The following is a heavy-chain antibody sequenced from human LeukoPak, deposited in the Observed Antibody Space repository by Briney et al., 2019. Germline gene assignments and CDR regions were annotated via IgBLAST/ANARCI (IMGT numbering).Heavy chain of an antibody. V-gene: IGHV3-48*04. CDR3: ARDLLRYFDWSPIPSDY. CDR2: ISSSSSTI. Sequence: GGSLRLSCAASGFTFSSYSMNWVRQAPGKGLEWVSYISSSSSTIYYADSVKGRFTISRDNAKNSLYLQMNSLRAEDTAVYYCARDLLRYFDWSPIPSDYWGQGTLVTVSS. D-gene: IGHD3-9*01. CDR1: GFTFSSYS. J-gene: IGHJ4*02.